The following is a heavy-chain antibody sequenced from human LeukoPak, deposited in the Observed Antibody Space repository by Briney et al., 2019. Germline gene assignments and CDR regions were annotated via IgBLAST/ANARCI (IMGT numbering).Heavy chain of an antibody. D-gene: IGHD3-10*01. CDR1: GFTFSSYW. V-gene: IGHV3-74*01. Sequence: GGSLRISCAASGFTFSSYWMHWVRQAPGKGLVWVSRINSDGSSTSYADSVKGRFTISRDNAKNTLYLQMNSLRAEDTAVYYCARDRASDYFDYWGQGTLVTVSS. CDR2: INSDGSST. CDR3: ARDRASDYFDY. J-gene: IGHJ4*02.